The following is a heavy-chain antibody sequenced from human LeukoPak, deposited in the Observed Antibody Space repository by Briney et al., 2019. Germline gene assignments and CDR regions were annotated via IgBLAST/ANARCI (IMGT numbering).Heavy chain of an antibody. V-gene: IGHV3-21*01. CDR2: ISSSSSYI. J-gene: IGHJ4*02. D-gene: IGHD6-13*01. Sequence: PGGSLRLSCAASGFTFSSYSMNWVRQAPGKGLEWVSSISSSSSYIYYADSVKGRFTISRDNAKNSLYLKMNSLRAEDTAVYYCARFSSSWYSLDYWGQGTLVTVSS. CDR3: ARFSSSWYSLDY. CDR1: GFTFSSYS.